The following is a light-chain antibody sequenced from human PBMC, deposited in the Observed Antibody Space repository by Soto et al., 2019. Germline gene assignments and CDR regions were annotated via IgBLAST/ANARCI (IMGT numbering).Light chain of an antibody. CDR3: SSFARSSTP. Sequence: QSALTQPASVSGSPGQPITISCTGTSSDVGSNNLVSWYQQHPGKAPKLMIYEVSRRPSGVSNRFSGSKSGNTASLTISGLQAEDESDYYCSSFARSSTPFGSGTKVTVL. CDR1: SSDVGSNNL. J-gene: IGLJ1*01. V-gene: IGLV2-23*02. CDR2: EVS.